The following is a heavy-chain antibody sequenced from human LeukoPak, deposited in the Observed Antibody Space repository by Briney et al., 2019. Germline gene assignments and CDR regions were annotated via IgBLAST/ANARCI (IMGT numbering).Heavy chain of an antibody. CDR2: IYYSGST. V-gene: IGHV4-59*08. Sequence: SETLSLTSTVSGGSISIYYWSWIRQPPGKGLEWIGYIYYSGSTNYNPSLKSRVTISVDTSKNQFSLKLSSVTAADTAVYYCARSYSGNYSWFDPWGQGTLVTVSS. D-gene: IGHD1-26*01. CDR3: ARSYSGNYSWFDP. CDR1: GGSISIYY. J-gene: IGHJ5*02.